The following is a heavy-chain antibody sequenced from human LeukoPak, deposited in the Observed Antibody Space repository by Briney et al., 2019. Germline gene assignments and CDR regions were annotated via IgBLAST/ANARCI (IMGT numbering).Heavy chain of an antibody. J-gene: IGHJ4*02. CDR2: INPNSGGT. D-gene: IGHD6-19*01. Sequence: ASGKVSCKASGYSFTGNYMHWVRQAPGQGLEWMGWINPNSGGTNYAQKFQGRVTMTRDTSISTAYMELSRLRSDDTAVYYCARDGAGAVAVEWGQGTLVTVSS. V-gene: IGHV1-2*02. CDR3: ARDGAGAVAVE. CDR1: GYSFTGNY.